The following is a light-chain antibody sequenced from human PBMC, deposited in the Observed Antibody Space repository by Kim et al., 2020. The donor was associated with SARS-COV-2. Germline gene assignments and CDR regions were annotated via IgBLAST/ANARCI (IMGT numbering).Light chain of an antibody. CDR3: QSYDTRSWV. CDR1: GGSIARNF. CDR2: EDD. Sequence: GKTYPPACTARGGSIARNFVQWYRQRPGNAPVPVIFEDDQRPSEIPDRLSGSINSASNSALLTISGLTPEDEAVYFCQSYDTRSWVFGGGTKVTVL. J-gene: IGLJ3*02. V-gene: IGLV6-57*02.